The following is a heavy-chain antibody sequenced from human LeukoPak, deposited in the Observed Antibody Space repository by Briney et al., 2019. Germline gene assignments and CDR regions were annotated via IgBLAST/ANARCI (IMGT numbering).Heavy chain of an antibody. CDR2: ISGSGDST. Sequence: GGSLRLSCAASGFTFSNYGMSWVRQAPGKGLEWVSGISGSGDSTDYADSVKGRFTISRDNSKNTLYVQMNSLRAEDTAVYYCAKSLVLRKPRGYWGQGTLVTVSS. V-gene: IGHV3-23*01. CDR3: AKSLVLRKPRGY. J-gene: IGHJ4*02. D-gene: IGHD3-16*02. CDR1: GFTFSNYG.